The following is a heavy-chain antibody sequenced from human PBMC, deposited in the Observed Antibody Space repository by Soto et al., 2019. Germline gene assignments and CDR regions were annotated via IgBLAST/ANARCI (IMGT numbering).Heavy chain of an antibody. CDR3: ARGRYALDY. D-gene: IGHD3-16*01. CDR2: ISGSGNTI. J-gene: IGHJ4*02. CDR1: GFTLSDYY. Sequence: QVQLVESGGGLVKPGGSLRLSCAASGFTLSDYYMSWIRQAPGKGLEWVSHISGSGNTIDYADSVKGRFTISRDNAKNPLYLQMNSLRDDDTAVFYCARGRYALDYWGQGTRVTVSS. V-gene: IGHV3-11*01.